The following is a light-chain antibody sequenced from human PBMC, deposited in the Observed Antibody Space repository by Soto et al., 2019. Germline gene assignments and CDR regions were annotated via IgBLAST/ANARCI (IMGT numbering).Light chain of an antibody. CDR3: QQYYKWPPET. Sequence: EIVMTQSPATLAESPGERATLSCRASESVGSNLAWYQQKPGQAPRLLIHGASKRATGIPARFSGSGSGTEFTLTISSLQSEDFAVYYCQQYYKWPPETFGQGTKVEIK. V-gene: IGKV3-15*01. CDR2: GAS. CDR1: ESVGSN. J-gene: IGKJ2*01.